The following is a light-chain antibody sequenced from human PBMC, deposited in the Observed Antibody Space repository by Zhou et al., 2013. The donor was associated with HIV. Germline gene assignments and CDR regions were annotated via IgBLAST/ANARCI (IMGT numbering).Light chain of an antibody. CDR3: QQRSNWPLT. J-gene: IGKJ4*01. Sequence: EIVMTQSPATLSVSPGERATLSCRASQSVSTNLAWYQQKPGQAPRLLIYDVFTRATGIPARFSGSGSGTQFTLTISSLQSEDSAVYYCQQRSNWPLTFGGGTKVEIK. CDR2: DVF. V-gene: IGKV3-15*01. CDR1: QSVSTN.